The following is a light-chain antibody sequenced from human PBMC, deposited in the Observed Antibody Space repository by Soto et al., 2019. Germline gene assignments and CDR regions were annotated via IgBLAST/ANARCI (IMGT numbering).Light chain of an antibody. Sequence: QSALTQHPSASGSPGQSVTISCTGTSSDVGGYNYVSWYQQHPGKAPKLMIYEVSKRPSGVPDRGSGSKSGNTASLTVSGLQADDEAYYYCSSSAGSNKWVFGGGTKLTVL. J-gene: IGLJ2*01. V-gene: IGLV2-8*01. CDR2: EVS. CDR3: SSSAGSNKWV. CDR1: SSDVGGYNY.